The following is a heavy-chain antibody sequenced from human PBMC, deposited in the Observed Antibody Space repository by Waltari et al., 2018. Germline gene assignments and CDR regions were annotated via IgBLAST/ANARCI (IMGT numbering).Heavy chain of an antibody. CDR1: GGSISSYY. CDR2: IYTSGST. J-gene: IGHJ6*03. CDR3: ARDHSSDIVVVPADIPYYYYMDV. D-gene: IGHD2-2*01. Sequence: QVQLQESGPGLVKPSATLSLTCTVSGGSISSYYWSWIRQPAGKGLEWIGRIYTSGSTNYNPSLKSRVTMSVDTSKNQFSLKLSSVTAADTAVYYCARDHSSDIVVVPADIPYYYYMDVWGKGTTVTISS. V-gene: IGHV4-4*07.